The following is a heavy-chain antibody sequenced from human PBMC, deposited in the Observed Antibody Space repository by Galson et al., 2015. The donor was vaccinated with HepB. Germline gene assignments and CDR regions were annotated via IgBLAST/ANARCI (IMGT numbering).Heavy chain of an antibody. CDR1: GFTFSNYA. CDR3: ARAYDSRYFDL. V-gene: IGHV3-23*01. CDR2: IIGSGIST. D-gene: IGHD3-3*01. Sequence: SLRLSCAASGFTFSNYAMSWVRQAPGKGLDWVSGIIGSGISTYYADSVKGRFTISRDNSKNTLYLQMNSLRAEDTAVYYCARAYDSRYFDLWGRGTLVTVSS. J-gene: IGHJ2*01.